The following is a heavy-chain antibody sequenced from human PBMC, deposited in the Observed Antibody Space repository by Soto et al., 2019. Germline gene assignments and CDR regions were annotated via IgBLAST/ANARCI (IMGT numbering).Heavy chain of an antibody. V-gene: IGHV1-69*02. Sequence: VKVSCKASGGTFSSYTISWVRQAPGQGLEWMGRIIPILGIANYAQKFQGRVTITADKSTSTAYMELSSLRSEDTAVYYCASREAGTTYPDVFDFWGQGSMDT. CDR3: ASREAGTTYPDVFDF. J-gene: IGHJ3*01. CDR2: IIPILGIA. CDR1: GGTFSSYT. D-gene: IGHD1-1*01.